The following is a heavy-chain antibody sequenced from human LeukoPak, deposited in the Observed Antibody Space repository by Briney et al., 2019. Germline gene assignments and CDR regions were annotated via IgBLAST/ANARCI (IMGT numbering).Heavy chain of an antibody. J-gene: IGHJ5*02. CDR1: GGTFSSYA. V-gene: IGHV1-69*04. D-gene: IGHD3-16*02. Sequence: SVKGSCKASGGTFSSYAISWVRQAPGQGLEWMGRIIPILGIANYAQKFQGRVTITADKSTSTAYMELSSLRSEDTAVYYCARLGDYVWGSYRYTGVTWFDPWGQGTLVTVSS. CDR3: ARLGDYVWGSYRYTGVTWFDP. CDR2: IIPILGIA.